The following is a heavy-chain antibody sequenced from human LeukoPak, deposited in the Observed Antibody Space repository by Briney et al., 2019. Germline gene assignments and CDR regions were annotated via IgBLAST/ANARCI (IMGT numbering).Heavy chain of an antibody. CDR2: IYYSGST. CDR3: ARGPGIPIFGLLYYYYGMDV. V-gene: IGHV4-61*01. J-gene: IGHJ6*02. CDR1: GGSVSSGSYY. Sequence: SETLSLTCTVSGGSVSSGSYYWSWIRQPPGKGPEWIGYIYYSGSTNYNPSLKSRVTISVDTSKNQFSLKLSSVTAADTAVYYCARGPGIPIFGLLYYYYGMDVWGQGTTVTVSS. D-gene: IGHD3/OR15-3a*01.